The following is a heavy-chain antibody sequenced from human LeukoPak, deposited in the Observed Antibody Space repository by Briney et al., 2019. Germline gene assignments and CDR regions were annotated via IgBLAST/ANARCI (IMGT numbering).Heavy chain of an antibody. CDR3: ARELGPGLLGY. V-gene: IGHV1-2*02. CDR1: GYTFTGYY. Sequence: ASVKVSCKASGYTFTGYYIHWVRQAPGQGLEWMGWMNPNGGDTKYGQHFKGRVTMTRDTSISTAYMELSRLRSDDTAVYYCARELGPGLLGYWGQGTLVTVSS. CDR2: MNPNGGDT. J-gene: IGHJ4*02. D-gene: IGHD1-14*01.